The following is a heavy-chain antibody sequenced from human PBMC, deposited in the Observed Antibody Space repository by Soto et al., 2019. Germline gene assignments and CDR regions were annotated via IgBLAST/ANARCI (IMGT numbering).Heavy chain of an antibody. J-gene: IGHJ4*02. CDR3: ARGNLSGRAVAGTDY. D-gene: IGHD6-19*01. CDR2: IWYDGSNK. CDR1: GFTFSTYG. Sequence: AGSLRLSCAASGFTFSTYGMHWVRQAPGKGLEWVADIWYDGSNKYYADSVRGRFTISRDNSKNTLFLQMNRLRAEDTALYYCARGNLSGRAVAGTDYWGQGTLVTVSS. V-gene: IGHV3-33*01.